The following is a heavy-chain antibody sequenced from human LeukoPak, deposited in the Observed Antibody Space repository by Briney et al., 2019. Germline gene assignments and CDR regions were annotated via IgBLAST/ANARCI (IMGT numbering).Heavy chain of an antibody. CDR2: ISASGGST. D-gene: IGHD5-12*01. CDR1: GYTFGDHG. J-gene: IGHJ4*02. Sequence: GGSLRLSCAGSGYTFGDHGMSWVRQAPGKGLEWVSSISASGGSTYYAGSVKGRFTISRDNPENTLFLQLNSLRAEDTAVYYCAKGLHGYDFDYWGQGALVSVSS. CDR3: AKGLHGYDFDY. V-gene: IGHV3-23*01.